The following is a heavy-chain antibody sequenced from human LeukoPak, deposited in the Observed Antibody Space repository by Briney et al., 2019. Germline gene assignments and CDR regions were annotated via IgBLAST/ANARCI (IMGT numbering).Heavy chain of an antibody. CDR3: ARDQSLLTIFGVVIPREFDY. J-gene: IGHJ4*02. V-gene: IGHV4-39*07. CDR1: GGSISSSSYY. Sequence: SETLSLTCTVSGGSISSSSYYWGWIRQPPGKGLEWIGSVYYSGSTYYNPSLKSRVTISVDTSKNQFSLKLSSVTAADTAVYYCARDQSLLTIFGVVIPREFDYWGQGTLVTVSS. CDR2: VYYSGST. D-gene: IGHD3-3*01.